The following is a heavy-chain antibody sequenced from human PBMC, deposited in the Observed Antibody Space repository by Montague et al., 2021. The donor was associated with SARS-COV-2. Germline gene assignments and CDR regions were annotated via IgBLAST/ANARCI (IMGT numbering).Heavy chain of an antibody. CDR1: GITFSNFF. Sequence: SLRLSCAASGITFSNFFINWVRQAPGKGLEWVSSITSSGDYIWYADSLKGRFTGSRDNAKNSVYLQMSSLRAEDTAVYYCARELGRTGAFDIWGQGTAVTVSS. V-gene: IGHV3-21*01. J-gene: IGHJ3*02. D-gene: IGHD4-17*01. CDR3: ARELGRTGAFDI. CDR2: ITSSGDYI.